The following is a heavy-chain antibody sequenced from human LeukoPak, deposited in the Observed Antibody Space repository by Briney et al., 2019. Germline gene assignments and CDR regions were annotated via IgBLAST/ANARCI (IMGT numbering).Heavy chain of an antibody. Sequence: ASVKVSCKTSGYTFTDFGITWVRQAPGQGLEWVGWINTKTGQINLARKLQGRVTMTTDTSTRTAYMELRSLRSDDTAVYFCARDIAYDVDYWGPGTLVTVFS. CDR2: INTKTGQI. D-gene: IGHD3-16*01. CDR1: GYTFTDFG. CDR3: ARDIAYDVDY. V-gene: IGHV1-18*01. J-gene: IGHJ4*02.